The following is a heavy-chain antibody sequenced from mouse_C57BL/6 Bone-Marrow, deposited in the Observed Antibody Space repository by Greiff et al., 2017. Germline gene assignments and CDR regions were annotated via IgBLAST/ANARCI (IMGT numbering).Heavy chain of an antibody. CDR3: ARHPPLRNPYFDV. CDR1: GYTFTSYD. J-gene: IGHJ1*03. Sequence: VKLVESGPELVKPGASVKLSCKASGYTFTSYDINWVKQRPGQGLEWIGWIYPRDGSTKYNEKFKGKATLTVDTSSSTAYMELHSLTSEDSAVYFCARHPPLRNPYFDVWGTGTTVTVSS. CDR2: IYPRDGST. V-gene: IGHV1-85*01.